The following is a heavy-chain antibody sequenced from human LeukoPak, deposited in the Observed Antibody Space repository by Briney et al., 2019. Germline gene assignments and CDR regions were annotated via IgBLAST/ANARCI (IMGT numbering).Heavy chain of an antibody. Sequence: PGGSLRLSCVASGFTFSSYWIHWVRQDPRKGLVWVLRINGDGRNINYADSVRGRFTISRDNAKNTLYLQMNTLRVEDTAVYYCTRDLMDYDVSTGLHHYYMDVWGQGTTVTVSS. V-gene: IGHV3-74*01. J-gene: IGHJ6*02. CDR3: TRDLMDYDVSTGLHHYYMDV. CDR1: GFTFSSYW. D-gene: IGHD3-9*01. CDR2: INGDGRNI.